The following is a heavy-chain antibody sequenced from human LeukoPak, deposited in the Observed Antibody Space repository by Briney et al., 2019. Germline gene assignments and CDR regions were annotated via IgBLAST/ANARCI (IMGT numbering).Heavy chain of an antibody. D-gene: IGHD5-12*01. CDR1: GGSLSDDY. V-gene: IGHV4-34*01. CDR2: MNHSGST. J-gene: IGHJ4*02. CDR3: ARRHRWLRSKHFDY. Sequence: SETLSLTCDFYGGSLSDDYWSWVRQPPGKGLEWIGEMNHSGSTNYNPSLKSRVTISVDTSKNQFSLKLSSVTAADTAVYYCARRHRWLRSKHFDYWGQGTLVTVSS.